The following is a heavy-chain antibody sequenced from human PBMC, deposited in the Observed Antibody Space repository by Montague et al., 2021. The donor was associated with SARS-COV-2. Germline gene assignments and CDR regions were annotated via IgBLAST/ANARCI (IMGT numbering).Heavy chain of an antibody. D-gene: IGHD3-3*01. CDR3: ATQPSSITIFGVVQGYYFDD. V-gene: IGHV4-4*07. CDR1: GGSINSYY. Sequence: SETLSLTCGVSGGSINSYYWSWIRQPAGKGLEWIGRIYTSGRTNHSPSLKSRVTISVDTSKNQFSLKLSSVTAADTAVYYCATQPSSITIFGVVQGYYFDDWGQGTLVTVSS. CDR2: IYTSGRT. J-gene: IGHJ4*02.